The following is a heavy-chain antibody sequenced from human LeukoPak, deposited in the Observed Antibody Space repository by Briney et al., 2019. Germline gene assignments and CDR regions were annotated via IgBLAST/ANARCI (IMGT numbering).Heavy chain of an antibody. CDR1: GFTFSSYW. V-gene: IGHV3-7*03. CDR3: ARAVLGSCYVY. CDR2: IKQDGSEK. Sequence: PGGSLRLSCAASGFTFSSYWMSWVSQAPGKRLEWVANIKQDGSEKYYVDSVKGRFTISRDNAKNSLYLQMNSLRAEDTALYYCARAVLGSCYVYWGQGTLLTVSS. D-gene: IGHD2-15*01. J-gene: IGHJ4*02.